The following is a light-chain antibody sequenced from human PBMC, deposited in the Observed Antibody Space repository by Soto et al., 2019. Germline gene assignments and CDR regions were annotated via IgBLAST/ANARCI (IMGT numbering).Light chain of an antibody. CDR3: CSYAGSHYV. J-gene: IGLJ1*01. CDR2: DVS. Sequence: QSALTQPRSVSGSPGQSVTISCTGTSSDVGGYNYVSWYQQHPGKAPKLMIYDVSKRPSGVPDRCSGSKSGNTASLTISGLQAEDEADYYCCSYAGSHYVFGTGTKVTVL. CDR1: SSDVGGYNY. V-gene: IGLV2-11*01.